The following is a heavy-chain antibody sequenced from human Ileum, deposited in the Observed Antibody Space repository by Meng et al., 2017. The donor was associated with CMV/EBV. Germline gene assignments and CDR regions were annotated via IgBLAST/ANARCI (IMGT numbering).Heavy chain of an antibody. CDR2: ISSSSSYI. V-gene: IGHV3-21*01. Sequence: GESLKISCAASGFTFSSYAMSWVRQAPGKGLEWVSSISSSSSYIYYADSVKGRFTISRDNAKNSLYLQMNSLRAEDTAVYYCARDYSHQVVASTHDAFDLWGQGTMVTVSS. D-gene: IGHD2/OR15-2a*01. J-gene: IGHJ3*01. CDR3: ARDYSHQVVASTHDAFDL. CDR1: GFTFSSYA.